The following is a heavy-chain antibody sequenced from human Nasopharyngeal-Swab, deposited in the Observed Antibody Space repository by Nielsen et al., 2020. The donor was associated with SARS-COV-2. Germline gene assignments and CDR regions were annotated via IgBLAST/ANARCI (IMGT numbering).Heavy chain of an antibody. CDR2: ISYDGSNK. J-gene: IGHJ4*02. Sequence: GGSLRLSCAASGFTFSSYEMNWVRQAPGKGLEWVAVISYDGSNKYYADSVKGRFTISRDNSKNTLYLQMNSLRAEDTAVYYCAKEGVVGATTGVVYWGQGTLVTVSS. D-gene: IGHD1-26*01. CDR1: GFTFSSYE. CDR3: AKEGVVGATTGVVY. V-gene: IGHV3-30*18.